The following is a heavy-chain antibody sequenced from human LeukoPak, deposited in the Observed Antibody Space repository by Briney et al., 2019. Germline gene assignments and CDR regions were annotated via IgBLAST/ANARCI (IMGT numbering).Heavy chain of an antibody. Sequence: GESLKISCKGSGCSFTSYWIGWVRQMPGKGLEWMGIIYPGDSDTRYSPSFQGQVTISADKSISTAYLQWSSLKASDTAMYYCARPAAGTGGYDAFDIWGQGTMVTVSS. CDR2: IYPGDSDT. V-gene: IGHV5-51*01. D-gene: IGHD3/OR15-3a*01. J-gene: IGHJ3*02. CDR3: ARPAAGTGGYDAFDI. CDR1: GCSFTSYW.